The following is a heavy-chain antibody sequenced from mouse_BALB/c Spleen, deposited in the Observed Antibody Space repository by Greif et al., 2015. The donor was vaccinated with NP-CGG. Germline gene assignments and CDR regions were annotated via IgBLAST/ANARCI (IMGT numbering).Heavy chain of an antibody. V-gene: IGHV1S135*01. CDR3: ARDKLVGFFDV. D-gene: IGHD2-10*02. J-gene: IGHJ1*01. CDR2: IDPYNGGT. Sequence: EVQLQQSGPELVKPGASVKVSCKASGYAFTSYNMYWVKQSHGKSLEWIGYIDPYNGGTTYNQKFKDKATLTVDKSSSTAYMHLNSLTSEDSAVYYCARDKLVGFFDVWGAGTTVTVSS. CDR1: GYAFTSYN.